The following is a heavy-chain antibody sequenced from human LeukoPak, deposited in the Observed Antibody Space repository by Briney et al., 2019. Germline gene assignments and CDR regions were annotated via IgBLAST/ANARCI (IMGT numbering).Heavy chain of an antibody. CDR3: ARDPYYYDSSGYYINWFDP. CDR2: IYTSGST. J-gene: IGHJ5*02. Sequence: SQTLSLTCTVSGGSISSGSYYWSWIRQPAGKGLEWIGRIYTSGSTNYNPSLKSRVTISVDTSKNQFSLKLSSVTAADTAVYYCARDPYYYDSSGYYINWFDPRGQGTLVTVSS. V-gene: IGHV4-61*02. CDR1: GGSISSGSYY. D-gene: IGHD3-22*01.